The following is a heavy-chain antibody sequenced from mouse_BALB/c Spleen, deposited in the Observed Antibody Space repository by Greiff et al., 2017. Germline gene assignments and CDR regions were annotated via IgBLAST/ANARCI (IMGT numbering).Heavy chain of an antibody. CDR3: ARYYGSSYAMDY. J-gene: IGHJ4*01. V-gene: IGHV3-2*02. D-gene: IGHD1-1*01. Sequence: DVQLQESGPGLVKPSQSLSLTCTVTGYSITSDYAWNWIRQFPGNKLGWMGYISYSGSTSYNPSLKSRISITRDTSKNQFFLQLNSVTTEDTATYYCARYYGSSYAMDYWGQGTSVTVSS. CDR2: ISYSGST. CDR1: GYSITSDYA.